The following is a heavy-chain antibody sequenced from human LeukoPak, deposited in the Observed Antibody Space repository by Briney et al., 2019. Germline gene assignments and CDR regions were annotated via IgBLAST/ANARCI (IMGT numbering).Heavy chain of an antibody. CDR3: ARDVFSLGDS. CDR2: INHDGSLR. D-gene: IGHD5/OR15-5a*01. Sequence: GGSLRLSCAASGFALTNYGMHWVRQAPGKGLVWVSHINHDGSLRNYADSVQGRFTVSRDIAKNTLYLHMNSLGADDTATYYCARDVFSLGDSWGQGTLATVSS. CDR1: GFALTNYG. J-gene: IGHJ4*02. V-gene: IGHV3-74*01.